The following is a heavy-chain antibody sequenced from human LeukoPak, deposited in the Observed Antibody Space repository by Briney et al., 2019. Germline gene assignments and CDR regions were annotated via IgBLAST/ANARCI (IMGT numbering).Heavy chain of an antibody. CDR1: GFTFSSYA. CDR2: ISGSGGST. D-gene: IGHD3-3*01. Sequence: GGSLRLSCAASGFTFSSYAMSWVRQAPRKGLEWVSAISGSGGSTYYADSVKGRFTISRDNSKNTLYLQMNSLRAEDTAVYYCAKDRSYDFCSGSDAFDIWGQGTMVTVSS. V-gene: IGHV3-23*01. J-gene: IGHJ3*02. CDR3: AKDRSYDFCSGSDAFDI.